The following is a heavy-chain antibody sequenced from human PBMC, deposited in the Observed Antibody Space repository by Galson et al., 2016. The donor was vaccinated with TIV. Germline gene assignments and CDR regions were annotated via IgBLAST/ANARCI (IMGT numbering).Heavy chain of an antibody. V-gene: IGHV1-46*01. J-gene: IGHJ4*02. CDR2: IKDTAVTT. Sequence: SVKVSCKASGYTFTSYHLHWVRQAPGQGLEWMGIIKDTAVTTTYPQRFQGRLTITRDTSTTTVYMELSSLRSEDTAVYYCAREMPATFFFDYWGQGTLVTVSS. D-gene: IGHD2-2*01. CDR1: GYTFTSYH. CDR3: AREMPATFFFDY.